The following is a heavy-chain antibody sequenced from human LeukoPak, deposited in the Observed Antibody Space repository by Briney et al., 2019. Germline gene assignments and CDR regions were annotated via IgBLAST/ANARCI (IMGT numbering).Heavy chain of an antibody. CDR3: ARDGPARDHGVTTYYSDY. CDR1: GFSFRNYG. V-gene: IGHV3-33*01. J-gene: IGHJ4*02. Sequence: PGGSLRLSCEVSGFSFRNYGMHWVRQAPGKGLKWVAVIWYDGSNKYYADSVKGRFTISRDNSKNTLYLQMNSLRVEDTAVYYCARDGPARDHGVTTYYSDYWGQGTLVTVSS. D-gene: IGHD4-17*01. CDR2: IWYDGSNK.